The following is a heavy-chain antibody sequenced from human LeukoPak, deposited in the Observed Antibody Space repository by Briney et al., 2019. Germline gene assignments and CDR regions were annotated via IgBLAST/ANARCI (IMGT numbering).Heavy chain of an antibody. CDR3: AKDSPRDYYDSSGYDY. V-gene: IGHV3-48*03. CDR2: ISSSGGTI. CDR1: GFTFSSYE. D-gene: IGHD3-22*01. J-gene: IGHJ4*02. Sequence: GGSLRLSCAASGFTFSSYEMNWVRQAPGKGLEWVSYISSSGGTIYYADSVKGRFTISRDNPKNSLYLQMNSLRVEDTAVYYCAKDSPRDYYDSSGYDYWGQGTLVTVSS.